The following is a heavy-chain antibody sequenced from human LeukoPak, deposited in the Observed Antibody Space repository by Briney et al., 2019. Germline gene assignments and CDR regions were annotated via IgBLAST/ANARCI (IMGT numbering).Heavy chain of an antibody. Sequence: SEALSLTCTVSGGSISSSSYYWGWLRQPPGKGLVWIGSIYYSGSTYYNPSLKSRVTISVDTSKNQFSLKLSSVTAADTAVYYCARQPYDSSGLNWFDPWGQGTLVTVSS. D-gene: IGHD3-22*01. CDR2: IYYSGST. J-gene: IGHJ5*02. CDR3: ARQPYDSSGLNWFDP. CDR1: GGSISSSSYY. V-gene: IGHV4-39*01.